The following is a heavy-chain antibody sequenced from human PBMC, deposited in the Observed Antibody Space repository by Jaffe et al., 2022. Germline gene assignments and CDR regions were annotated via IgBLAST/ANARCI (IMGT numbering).Heavy chain of an antibody. D-gene: IGHD2-2*02. CDR2: IYTDGST. CDR1: GVSVSSFY. Sequence: QVRLQESGLGLVKPSETLSLRCTVSGVSVSSFYWSWIRQSPGKGLEWLGNIYTDGSTKYNPSLSSRITLSLNTPNNHVSLTLSTVTTADTAVYYCARAAGYTSAWSVVQFHYYMDVWGTGTTVTVSS. V-gene: IGHV4-4*08. J-gene: IGHJ6*03. CDR3: ARAAGYTSAWSVVQFHYYMDV.